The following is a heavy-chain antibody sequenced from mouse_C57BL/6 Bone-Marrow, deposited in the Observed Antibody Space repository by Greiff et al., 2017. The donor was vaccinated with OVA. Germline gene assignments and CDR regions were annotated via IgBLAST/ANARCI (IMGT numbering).Heavy chain of an antibody. Sequence: QVQLQQSGAELARPGASVKLSCKASGYTFTSYGISWVKQRTGQGLEWIGEIYPRSGNTYYNETLKGKATLTAGQSYSTAYMELRSLTSEDSAVYCCARRNYYGSSQPYYAMDYWGQGTSVTVSS. CDR2: IYPRSGNT. CDR3: ARRNYYGSSQPYYAMDY. CDR1: GYTFTSYG. J-gene: IGHJ4*01. V-gene: IGHV1-81*01. D-gene: IGHD1-1*01.